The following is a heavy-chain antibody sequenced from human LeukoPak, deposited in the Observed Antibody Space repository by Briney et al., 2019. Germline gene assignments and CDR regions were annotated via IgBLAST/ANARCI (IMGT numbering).Heavy chain of an antibody. J-gene: IGHJ3*02. CDR3: ARAFTIFGVVTYAFDI. Sequence: SETLSLTCTVSGGSIRSGDYDWGWIRQPPGKGLEWIGSIYYSGSTYYNPSLKSRVTISVDTSKNQFSLKLSSVTAADTAVYYCARAFTIFGVVTYAFDIWGQGTMVTVSS. CDR2: IYYSGST. V-gene: IGHV4-39*01. D-gene: IGHD3-3*01. CDR1: GGSIRSGDYD.